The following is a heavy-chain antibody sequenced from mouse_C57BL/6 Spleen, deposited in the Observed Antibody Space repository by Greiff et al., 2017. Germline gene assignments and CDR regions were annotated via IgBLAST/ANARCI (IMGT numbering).Heavy chain of an antibody. CDR2: INPNYGTT. V-gene: IGHV1-39*01. CDR1: GYSFTDYN. D-gene: IGHD1-1*01. J-gene: IGHJ3*01. CDR3: ARSGTTVVRDHWFAY. Sequence: VQLQQSGPELVKPGASVKISCKASGYSFTDYNMNWVKQSNGKSLEWIGVINPNYGTTSYNQKFKGKATLTVDQSSSTAYMQLNSLTSEDSAVYYCARSGTTVVRDHWFAYWGQGTLVTVSA.